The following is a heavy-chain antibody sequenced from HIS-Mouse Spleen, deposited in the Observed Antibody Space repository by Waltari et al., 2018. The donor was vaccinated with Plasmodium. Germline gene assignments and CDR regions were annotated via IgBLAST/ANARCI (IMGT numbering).Heavy chain of an antibody. V-gene: IGHV6-1*01. J-gene: IGHJ4*02. Sequence: QVQLQQSGPGLVKPSQTLSPTFAISGHRSSSTRPAWNWIRQSPSRGLEWLGRTYYRSKWYNDYAVSVKSRITINPDTSKNQFSLQLNSVTPEDTAVYYCARDGWGTPLDYWGQGTLVTVSS. D-gene: IGHD7-27*01. CDR1: GHRSSSTRPA. CDR3: ARDGWGTPLDY. CDR2: TYYRSKWYN.